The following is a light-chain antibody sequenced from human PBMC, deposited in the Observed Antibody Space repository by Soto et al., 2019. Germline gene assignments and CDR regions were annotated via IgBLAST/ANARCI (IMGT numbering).Light chain of an antibody. Sequence: VLTQSPGTLSLSPGERATISCRASQSISSNYLAWDQHKPGQAPRLLIYGASSRATGIPHRFSGSGSGTDFTLTISRLEPEDCGVFYCQQYGNSPPYTFGQGTRLEIK. CDR1: QSISSNY. CDR2: GAS. J-gene: IGKJ2*01. CDR3: QQYGNSPPYT. V-gene: IGKV3-20*01.